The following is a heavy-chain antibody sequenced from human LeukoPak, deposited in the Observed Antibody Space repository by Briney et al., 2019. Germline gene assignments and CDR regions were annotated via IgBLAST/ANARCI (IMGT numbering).Heavy chain of an antibody. CDR3: ATYANQDSGSSTTFGG. Sequence: TSETLSLTCAVYGGSFSGYYWNWIRQSPGKGLERIGEINHSGSTNYNPSLKSRVTISVDTSKNQFSLNLSSVTAADTAVYYCATYANQDSGSSTTFGGWGQGTLVTVSS. V-gene: IGHV4-34*01. CDR1: GGSFSGYY. D-gene: IGHD1-26*01. CDR2: INHSGST. J-gene: IGHJ4*02.